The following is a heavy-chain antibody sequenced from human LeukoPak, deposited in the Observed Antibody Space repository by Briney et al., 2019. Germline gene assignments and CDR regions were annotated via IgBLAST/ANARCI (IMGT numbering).Heavy chain of an antibody. CDR1: GGSISSSSYY. D-gene: IGHD3-22*01. CDR2: IYYSGST. V-gene: IGHV4-61*01. Sequence: PSETLSLTCTVSGGSISSSSYYWNWIRQPPGKGLEWIGYIYYSGSTNYNPSLKSRVTISVDTSKNQFSLRLTSVTAADTAVYYCARGNYYDSSTYYRAFDIWGQGTMVTVSS. CDR3: ARGNYYDSSTYYRAFDI. J-gene: IGHJ3*02.